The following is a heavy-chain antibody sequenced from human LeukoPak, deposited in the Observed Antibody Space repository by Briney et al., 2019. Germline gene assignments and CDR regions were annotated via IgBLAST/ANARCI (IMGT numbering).Heavy chain of an antibody. Sequence: GGSLRLSCAASGFSFSDYYMTWVRQAPGKGLEWVANINQDESGKYYVDSVKGRFTISRDNAKNSVYLQMNSLRDEDTAVYYCTKGGHWSDPWGRGTLVTVSS. D-gene: IGHD5-12*01. CDR3: TKGGHWSDP. V-gene: IGHV3-7*03. J-gene: IGHJ5*02. CDR2: INQDESGK. CDR1: GFSFSDYY.